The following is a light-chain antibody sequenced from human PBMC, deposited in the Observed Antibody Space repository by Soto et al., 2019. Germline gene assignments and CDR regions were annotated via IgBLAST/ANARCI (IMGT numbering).Light chain of an antibody. V-gene: IGKV1-5*01. CDR1: QSVSNF. CDR3: QQYNSYWT. J-gene: IGKJ1*01. Sequence: DIQMTQSPSTLSASVGDRVTITCRASQSVSNFLAWHQQKPGKAPKLLIYDASSLESGVPSRFSGSGSGTEFTLTISSLQPDDFATYYCQQYNSYWTFGQGTKVEIK. CDR2: DAS.